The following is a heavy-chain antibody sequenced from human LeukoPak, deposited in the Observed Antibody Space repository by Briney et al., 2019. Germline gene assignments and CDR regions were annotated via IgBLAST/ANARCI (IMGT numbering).Heavy chain of an antibody. CDR2: ISYDGSNK. D-gene: IGHD6-19*01. CDR1: GFTFSSYG. V-gene: IGHV3-30*18. CDR3: AKVVYSSGWYDAFDL. J-gene: IGHJ3*01. Sequence: GGSLRLSCAASGFTFSSYGMHWVRQAPGKGLEWVAVISYDGSNKYYADSVKGRFTISRDNSKNTLYVQMNSLRAEDTAVYYCAKVVYSSGWYDAFDLWGQGTMVTVSS.